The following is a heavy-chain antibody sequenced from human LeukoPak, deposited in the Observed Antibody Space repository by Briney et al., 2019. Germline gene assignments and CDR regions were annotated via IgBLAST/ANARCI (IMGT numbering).Heavy chain of an antibody. Sequence: SETLSLTCAVYGGSFSGYYWSWIRQPPGKGLEWIGEINHSGSTNHNPSLKSRVTISVDTSKNQFSLKLSSVTAVDTAIYYCARYRSTSDKRYLDPWGQGTLVTVSS. J-gene: IGHJ5*02. V-gene: IGHV4-34*01. CDR3: ARYRSTSDKRYLDP. CDR1: GGSFSGYY. D-gene: IGHD2-2*01. CDR2: INHSGST.